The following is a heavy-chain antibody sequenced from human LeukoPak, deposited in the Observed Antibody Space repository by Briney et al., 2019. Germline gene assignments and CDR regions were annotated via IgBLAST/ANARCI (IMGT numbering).Heavy chain of an antibody. CDR3: ARARLTGYNINWFDP. D-gene: IGHD3-9*01. V-gene: IGHV4-59*01. CDR1: GGSISSYY. Sequence: SETLSLTCTDSGGSISSYYWSWIRQPPGKGLEWIGYIYYSGSTNYNPSLKSRVTISVDTSKNQFSLKLSSVTAADTAVYYCARARLTGYNINWFDPWGQGTLVTVSS. CDR2: IYYSGST. J-gene: IGHJ5*02.